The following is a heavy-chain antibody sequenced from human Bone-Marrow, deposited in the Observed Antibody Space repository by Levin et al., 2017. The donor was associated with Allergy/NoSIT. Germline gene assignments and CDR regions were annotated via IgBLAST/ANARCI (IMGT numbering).Heavy chain of an antibody. D-gene: IGHD3-9*01. V-gene: IGHV3-20*04. CDR3: ARLIGYDILTGPAGY. CDR1: GFTFDDYG. Sequence: SGGSLRLSCAASGFTFDDYGMSWVRQAPGKGLEWVSGINWNGGSTGYADSVKGRFTISRDNAKNSLYLQMNSLRAEDTALYYCARLIGYDILTGPAGYWGQGTLVTVSS. J-gene: IGHJ4*02. CDR2: INWNGGST.